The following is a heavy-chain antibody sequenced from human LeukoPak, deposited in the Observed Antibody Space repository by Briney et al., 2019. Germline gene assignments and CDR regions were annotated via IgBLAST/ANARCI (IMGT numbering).Heavy chain of an antibody. V-gene: IGHV1-69*01. CDR2: IIPIFGTA. Sequence: GSSVTVSCTASGGTFSSYAISWVRQAPGQGLEWMEGIIPIFGTANYAQKFQGRVAITADESTSTAYMELSSLRSEDTAVYYCATCSSASCYTYGMDVWGQGTTVTVSS. D-gene: IGHD2-2*02. J-gene: IGHJ6*02. CDR1: GGTFSSYA. CDR3: ATCSSASCYTYGMDV.